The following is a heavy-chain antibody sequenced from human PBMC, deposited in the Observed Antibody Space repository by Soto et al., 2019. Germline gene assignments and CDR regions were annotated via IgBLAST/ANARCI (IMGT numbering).Heavy chain of an antibody. CDR2: IIPIFGTA. Sequence: QVQLVQSGAEVKKPGSSVKVSCKASGGTFSSYAISWVRQAPGQGLEWMGGIIPIFGTANYAQKFQGRVTITADESTSTAYMELSSLRSEDTAVYYCAGRLTYYYDISGYATEGWFDPWGQGTLVTVSS. V-gene: IGHV1-69*01. D-gene: IGHD3-22*01. CDR3: AGRLTYYYDISGYATEGWFDP. CDR1: GGTFSSYA. J-gene: IGHJ5*02.